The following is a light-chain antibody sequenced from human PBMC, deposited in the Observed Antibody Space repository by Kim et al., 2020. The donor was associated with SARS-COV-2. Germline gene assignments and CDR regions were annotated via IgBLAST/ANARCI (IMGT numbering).Light chain of an antibody. Sequence: DIQMTQSPSTLSASVGDRVTITCRATQTINSWLAWYQQKSGKAPKLLIHRASTLESGVPSRFSGSESGTEFTLTISSLQHDDFATYYCQQSNTNPWTFGQGTKVDIK. CDR3: QQSNTNPWT. V-gene: IGKV1-5*03. J-gene: IGKJ1*01. CDR2: RAS. CDR1: QTINSW.